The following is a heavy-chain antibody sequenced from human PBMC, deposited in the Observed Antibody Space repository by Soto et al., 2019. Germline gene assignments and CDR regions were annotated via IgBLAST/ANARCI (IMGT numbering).Heavy chain of an antibody. Sequence: SGPTLVNPTETLTLTCTVSGFSLSNGRMGVSWIRQPPGKALEWLAHIFSNDEKSYSTSLNSRLTISKDTSKSQVVLTMTNMDPVDAGTYYCARRRIAAAGSYFDYWGQGTLVTSPQ. D-gene: IGHD6-13*01. J-gene: IGHJ4*02. CDR1: GFSLSNGRMG. CDR2: IFSNDEK. CDR3: ARRRIAAAGSYFDY. V-gene: IGHV2-26*01.